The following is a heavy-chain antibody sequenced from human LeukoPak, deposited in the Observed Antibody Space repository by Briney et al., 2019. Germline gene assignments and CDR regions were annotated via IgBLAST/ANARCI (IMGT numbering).Heavy chain of an antibody. D-gene: IGHD1-1*01. V-gene: IGHV1-18*01. Sequence: ASVTVSCKSSGYTSSSYGISWIRQAPGQGLEWMGWISAYNDNTNYAQIFQGRVTMTTDTSTSTAYMELRSLRSDDTAVYYCARDVPGSIGTTARFDPWGQGTLVIVSS. CDR3: ARDVPGSIGTTARFDP. J-gene: IGHJ5*02. CDR2: ISAYNDNT. CDR1: GYTSSSYG.